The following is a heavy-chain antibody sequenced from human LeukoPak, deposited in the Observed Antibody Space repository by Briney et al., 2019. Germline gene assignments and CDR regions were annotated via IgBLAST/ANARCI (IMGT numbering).Heavy chain of an antibody. CDR1: GFTVSSNY. CDR3: ESSLWDFDC. D-gene: IGHD3-10*01. CDR2: IGSDGST. J-gene: IGHJ4*02. Sequence: GGSLRLSCADSGFTVSSNYMSWVRQASGKGLEWVTVIGSDGSTYYAESVKGRFTISRDNSKNTLFLQMNSLRAEDTAVYYCESSLWDFDCWGQGAPVTVSS. V-gene: IGHV3-66*01.